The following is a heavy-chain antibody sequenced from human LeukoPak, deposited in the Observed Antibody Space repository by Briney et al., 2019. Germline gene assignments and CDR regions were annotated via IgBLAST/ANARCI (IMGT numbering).Heavy chain of an antibody. Sequence: GGSLRLSCAASGFTFDDYGMSWVRQAPGKGLEWVSGINWNGGSTGYADSVKGRFTISRDNAKNSLYLQMNSLRAEDTVLYYCAREYLKYYDFWSGYTYWGQGTLATVSS. D-gene: IGHD3-3*01. CDR1: GFTFDDYG. V-gene: IGHV3-20*04. J-gene: IGHJ4*02. CDR2: INWNGGST. CDR3: AREYLKYYDFWSGYTY.